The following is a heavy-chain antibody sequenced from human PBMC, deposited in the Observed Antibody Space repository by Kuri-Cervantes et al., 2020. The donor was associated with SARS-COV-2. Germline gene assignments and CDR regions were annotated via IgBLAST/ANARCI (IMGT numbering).Heavy chain of an antibody. J-gene: IGHJ4*02. CDR2: IYHSGST. Sequence: SETLSLTCTVSGYSISSDHYWGWIRQPPGKGLEWIGSIYHSGSTYYNPSLKSRVTISVDTSKNQFSLKLSSVTAADTAVYYCARVGRAGPFDYWGQGTLVTVSS. CDR1: GYSISSDHY. CDR3: ARVGRAGPFDY. V-gene: IGHV4-38-2*02. D-gene: IGHD6-13*01.